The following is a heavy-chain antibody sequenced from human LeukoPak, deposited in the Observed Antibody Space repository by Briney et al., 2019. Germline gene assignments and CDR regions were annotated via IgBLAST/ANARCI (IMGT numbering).Heavy chain of an antibody. J-gene: IGHJ4*02. Sequence: PGGSLRLSCAASGITLSDFWFSWVRQAPGKGLEWVARIKAKIHGETIDYAAPARGRFIIPRDDSRNTVYLQMNSLKFEDTAMYYCTRRSTIWGRGTRVTVS. CDR1: GITLSDFW. D-gene: IGHD5-24*01. CDR3: TRRSTI. V-gene: IGHV3-15*01. CDR2: IKAKIHGETI.